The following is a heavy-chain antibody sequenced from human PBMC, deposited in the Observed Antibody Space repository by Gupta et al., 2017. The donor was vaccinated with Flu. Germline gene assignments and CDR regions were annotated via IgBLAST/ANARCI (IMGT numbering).Heavy chain of an antibody. CDR2: ISGSGGST. D-gene: IGHD1-14*01. Sequence: EVQLLESGGGLVQPGGSLRLSCAASGFTFSSYAMSWVRQAPGKGLEWVSAISGSGGSTYYADAVKGRFTISRDNSKNTLYLQMKRLRAEDTAVYYFAKVGRGEPYYFDYGGQGTLVTVSS. CDR1: GFTFSSYA. V-gene: IGHV3-23*01. J-gene: IGHJ4*02. CDR3: AKVGRGEPYYFDY.